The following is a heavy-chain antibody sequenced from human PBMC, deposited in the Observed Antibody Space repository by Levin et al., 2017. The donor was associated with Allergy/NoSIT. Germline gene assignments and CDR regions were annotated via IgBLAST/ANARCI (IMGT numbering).Heavy chain of an antibody. CDR3: VREYDSVTDDAFDV. D-gene: IGHD3-3*01. J-gene: IGHJ3*01. CDR1: GASVSSASYY. Sequence: SETLSLTCSVSGASVSSASYYWSWIRQPPGKGLEWISYIHSSGNTGYHPSLKIRVGVSLDTSMNQVSRRLTSVTAADTAVYYCVREYDSVTDDAFDVWGQGTMVTVSS. CDR2: IHSSGNT. V-gene: IGHV4-61*01.